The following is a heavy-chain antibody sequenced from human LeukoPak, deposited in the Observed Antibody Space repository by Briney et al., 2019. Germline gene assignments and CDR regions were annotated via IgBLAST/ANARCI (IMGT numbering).Heavy chain of an antibody. Sequence: GGSLRLSCAASGFTFSDYYMTWIRQAPGKGLEWISYISTSSDTKYADSLKGRFTISRDNAKNSLYLQINSLRAEDTAVYYCASLVRRFTGAFYIWGQGTMVTVSS. CDR1: GFTFSDYY. CDR3: ASLVRRFTGAFYI. V-gene: IGHV3-11*03. D-gene: IGHD3-10*01. CDR2: ISTSSDT. J-gene: IGHJ3*02.